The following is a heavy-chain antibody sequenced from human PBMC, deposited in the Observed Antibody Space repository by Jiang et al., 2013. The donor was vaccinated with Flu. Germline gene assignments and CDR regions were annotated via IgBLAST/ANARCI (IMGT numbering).Heavy chain of an antibody. J-gene: IGHJ4*02. CDR3: ARDRLGDIVVVPAAMFYY. V-gene: IGHV1-69*04. D-gene: IGHD2-2*01. CDR2: IIPILGIA. Sequence: AEVKKPGSSVKVSCKASGGTFSSYAISWVRQAPGQGLEWMGRIIPILGIANYAQKFQGRVTITADKSTSTAYMELSSLRSEDTAVYYCARDRLGDIVVVPAAMFYYWGQGTLVTVSS. CDR1: GGTFSSYA.